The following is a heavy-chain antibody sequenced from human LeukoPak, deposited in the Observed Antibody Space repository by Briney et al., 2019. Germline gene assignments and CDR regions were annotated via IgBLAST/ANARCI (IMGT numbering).Heavy chain of an antibody. CDR3: AREGNYYDSSGTLRDAFDI. CDR1: GYTFTRYY. V-gene: IGHV1-46*01. J-gene: IGHJ3*02. Sequence: ASVKVSCKASGYTFTRYYIHWVRQAPGQGLEWMGIINPSGGSTSYTQKFQGRVTMTRDTSTNTLYMELRSLGSEDTAVYYCAREGNYYDSSGTLRDAFDIWGQGTMVTVSS. CDR2: INPSGGST. D-gene: IGHD3-22*01.